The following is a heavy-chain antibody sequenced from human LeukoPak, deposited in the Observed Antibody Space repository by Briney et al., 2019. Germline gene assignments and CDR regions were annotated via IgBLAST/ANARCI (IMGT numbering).Heavy chain of an antibody. CDR2: ISGSGGST. Sequence: GGSLRLSCAASGFTFSSYAMSWVRQAPGKGPEWVSAISGSGGSTYYADSVKGRFTISRDNSKNTLYLQMNSLRAEDTAVYYCATNTIFGVAYFDYWGQGTLVTVSS. V-gene: IGHV3-23*01. D-gene: IGHD3-3*01. CDR3: ATNTIFGVAYFDY. J-gene: IGHJ4*02. CDR1: GFTFSSYA.